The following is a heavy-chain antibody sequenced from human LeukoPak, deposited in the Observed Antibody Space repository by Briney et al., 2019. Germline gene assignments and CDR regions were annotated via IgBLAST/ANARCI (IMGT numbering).Heavy chain of an antibody. CDR2: ISSSGSTI. D-gene: IGHD6-6*01. J-gene: IGHJ6*03. CDR3: ARRRWSSSYSVLGVRDYYMDV. CDR1: GFTFSDYY. V-gene: IGHV3-11*01. Sequence: GGSLRLSCAASGFTFSDYYMSWIRQAPGKGLEWVSYISSSGSTIYYADSVKGRFTVSRDNAKNSLYLQMNSLRAEDTAVYYCARRRWSSSYSVLGVRDYYMDVWGKGTTVTVSS.